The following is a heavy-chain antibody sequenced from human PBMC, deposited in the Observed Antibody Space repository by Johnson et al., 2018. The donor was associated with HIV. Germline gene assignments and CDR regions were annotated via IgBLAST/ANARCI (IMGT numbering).Heavy chain of an antibody. J-gene: IGHJ3*02. CDR2: TWYDASYK. CDR1: RFTFSTYG. Sequence: QVQLVESGGGVVQPGRSLRLSCAASRFTFSTYGIHWVRQAPGKGLEWVAVTWYDASYKYCTDSVKGRFTMSRDNSKNTLYLYMTRLRSDDTTTYYCAKDWGAAAGSGALDIWGQGTLVTVSS. D-gene: IGHD6-13*01. CDR3: AKDWGAAAGSGALDI. V-gene: IGHV3-33*06.